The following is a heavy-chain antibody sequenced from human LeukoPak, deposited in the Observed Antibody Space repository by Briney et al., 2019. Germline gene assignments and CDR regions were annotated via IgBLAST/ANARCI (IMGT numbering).Heavy chain of an antibody. CDR2: ISYDGSNK. Sequence: GGSLRLSCAASGFTFSSYAMHWVRQAPGKGLEWVAVISYDGSNKYYADSVKGRFTISRDNSKNTLYLQMSSLRAEDTAVYYCAREEQQLVQGGFDYWGQGTLVTVSS. CDR1: GFTFSSYA. CDR3: AREEQQLVQGGFDY. V-gene: IGHV3-30*04. D-gene: IGHD6-13*01. J-gene: IGHJ4*02.